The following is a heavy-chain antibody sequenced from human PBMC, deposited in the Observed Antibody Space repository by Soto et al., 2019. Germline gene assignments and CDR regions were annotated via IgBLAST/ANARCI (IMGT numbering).Heavy chain of an antibody. V-gene: IGHV1-3*01. CDR2: INAGNGNT. CDR3: ARVTNNYYGSGSYYRNETYYYYYYGMDV. D-gene: IGHD3-10*01. CDR1: GCTFTSYA. J-gene: IGHJ6*02. Sequence: ASVRVSCKASGCTFTSYAMHWVRQAPGQRLEWMGWINAGNGNTKYSQKFQGRVTITRDTSASTAYMELSSLRSEDTAVYYCARVTNNYYGSGSYYRNETYYYYYYGMDVWGQGTTVTVSS.